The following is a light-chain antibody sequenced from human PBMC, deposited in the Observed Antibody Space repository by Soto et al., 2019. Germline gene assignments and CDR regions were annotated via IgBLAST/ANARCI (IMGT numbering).Light chain of an antibody. V-gene: IGKV3-20*01. CDR2: GAS. Sequence: EIVLTQSPGTLSLSPGEGATLSCRASQSVRSGSLAWYQQKPGQAPRLLIFGASSRATGIPDRFSGSGSGTDFTLTITRVDTEDFAVYYCHHYADSPYTFGQGTKLEI. J-gene: IGKJ2*01. CDR3: HHYADSPYT. CDR1: QSVRSGS.